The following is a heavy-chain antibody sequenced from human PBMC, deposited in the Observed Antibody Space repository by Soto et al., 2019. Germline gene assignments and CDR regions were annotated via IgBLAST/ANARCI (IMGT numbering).Heavy chain of an antibody. CDR2: IWYDGSNK. CDR3: ARDRDRGIETRAFDI. Sequence: GGSLRLSCAASGFTFSSYGMHWVRQAPGKGLEWVAVIWYDGSNKYYADSVKGRFTISRDNSKNTLYLQMNSLRAEDTAVYYCARDRDRGIETRAFDIWGQGTMVTVSS. J-gene: IGHJ3*02. D-gene: IGHD3-10*01. CDR1: GFTFSSYG. V-gene: IGHV3-33*01.